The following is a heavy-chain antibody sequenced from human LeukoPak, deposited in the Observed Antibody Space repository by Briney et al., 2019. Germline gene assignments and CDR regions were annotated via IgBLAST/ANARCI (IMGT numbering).Heavy chain of an antibody. D-gene: IGHD2-15*01. CDR2: ISYDGSNK. CDR1: GFTFSSYA. CDR3: ARAICSGGSCYLYDY. V-gene: IGHV3-30-3*01. J-gene: IGHJ4*02. Sequence: GGSVRLSCAASGFTFSSYAMHWVRQAPGKGLEWVAVISYDGSNKYYADSVKGRFTISRDNSKNTLYLQMNSLRAEDTAVYYCARAICSGGSCYLYDYWGQGTLVTVSS.